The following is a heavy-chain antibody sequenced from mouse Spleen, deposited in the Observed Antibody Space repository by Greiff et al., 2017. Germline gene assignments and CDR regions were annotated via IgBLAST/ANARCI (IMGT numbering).Heavy chain of an antibody. J-gene: IGHJ3*01. Sequence: VQLQQSGPELVKPGASVKISCKASGYTLTDYYMNWVKQSHGKSLEWIGDINPNNGGTSYNQKFKGKATLTVDKSSSTAYMELRSLTSEDSAVYYCARGEDGNFFAYWGQGTLVTVSA. CDR1: GYTLTDYY. V-gene: IGHV1-26*01. CDR2: INPNNGGT. D-gene: IGHD2-1*01. CDR3: ARGEDGNFFAY.